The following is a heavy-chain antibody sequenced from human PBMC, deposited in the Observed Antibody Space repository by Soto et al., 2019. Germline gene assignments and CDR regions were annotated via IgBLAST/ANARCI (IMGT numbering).Heavy chain of an antibody. Sequence: QVQLVESGGGVVQPGRSLRLSCAASGFTFSSYAMHWVRQAPGKGLEWVAVISYDGSNKYYADSVKGRFTISRDNSKNTLYLQMNSLRAEDTAVYYCARDGLGTSYYGMDVWGQGTTFTVSS. CDR1: GFTFSSYA. D-gene: IGHD1-26*01. CDR3: ARDGLGTSYYGMDV. V-gene: IGHV3-30-3*01. J-gene: IGHJ6*02. CDR2: ISYDGSNK.